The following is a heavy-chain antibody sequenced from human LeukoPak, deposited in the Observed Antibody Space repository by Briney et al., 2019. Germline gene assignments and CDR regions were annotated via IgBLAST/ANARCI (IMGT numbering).Heavy chain of an antibody. CDR1: GYTFTTYG. V-gene: IGHV1-18*01. Sequence: GASVKVSCKASGYTFTTYGINWVRQAPGQGLEWMGWISAYNGNSNFAQKFQGRVSMTSDTSTNTAYMELRSLRSGDTAVYYCARTQVVPAPGDPWGQGTLVTVSS. D-gene: IGHD2-2*01. CDR3: ARTQVVPAPGDP. J-gene: IGHJ5*02. CDR2: ISAYNGNS.